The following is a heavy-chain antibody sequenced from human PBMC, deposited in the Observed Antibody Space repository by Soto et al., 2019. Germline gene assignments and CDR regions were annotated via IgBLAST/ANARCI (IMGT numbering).Heavy chain of an antibody. CDR1: GGSISSYY. CDR3: ARDHPTRYYDSSGYYGNYYYYGMDV. J-gene: IGHJ6*02. CDR2: IYYSGST. D-gene: IGHD3-22*01. Sequence: SETLSLTCTVSGGSISSYYWSWIRQPPGKGLEWIGYIYYSGSTNYNPSLKSRVTISLDTSKNQFSLKLSSVTAADTAVYYCARDHPTRYYDSSGYYGNYYYYGMDVWGQGTTVTVS. V-gene: IGHV4-59*12.